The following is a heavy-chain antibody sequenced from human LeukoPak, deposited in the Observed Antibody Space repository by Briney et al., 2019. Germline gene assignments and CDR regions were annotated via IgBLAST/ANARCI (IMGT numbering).Heavy chain of an antibody. V-gene: IGHV3-48*03. CDR1: GFTFSSYE. J-gene: IGHJ3*01. CDR2: ISSSGSTI. Sequence: PGGSLRLSCVASGFTFSSYEMNWVRQAPGKGLEWVSYISSSGSTIYYADSVKGRFTISRDNAKNTLFLQMNSLRVEDTAVYYCAKVHLRIEIYAFDVWGQGTMVTVSS. D-gene: IGHD1-26*01. CDR3: AKVHLRIEIYAFDV.